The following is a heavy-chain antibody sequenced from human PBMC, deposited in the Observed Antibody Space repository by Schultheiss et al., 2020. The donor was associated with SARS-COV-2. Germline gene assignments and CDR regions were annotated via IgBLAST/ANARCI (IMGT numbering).Heavy chain of an antibody. Sequence: GESLKISCAASGFTFSDYYMSWIRQAPGKGLEWVSYISSSGSTIYYADSVKGRFTISRDNAKNSLYLQMNSLRAEDTAVYYCARERDGKKRSFDYWGQGTLVTVSS. V-gene: IGHV3-11*04. CDR1: GFTFSDYY. J-gene: IGHJ4*02. CDR3: ARERDGKKRSFDY. CDR2: ISSSGSTI. D-gene: IGHD5-24*01.